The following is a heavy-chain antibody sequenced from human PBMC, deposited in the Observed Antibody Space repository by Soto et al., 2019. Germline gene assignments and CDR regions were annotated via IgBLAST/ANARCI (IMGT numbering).Heavy chain of an antibody. D-gene: IGHD3-10*01. CDR3: ARGARNYYYFDY. Sequence: EVQLVESGGGLVQPGGSLRLSCAASGFIFTDYWIHWVRQAPGKGLVWVARIKSDETTTNHADSVWGRLTISRDNTKNTVYLQMHSLRAEDTAVYYCARGARNYYYFDYWGQGTLVTVSS. CDR2: IKSDETTT. CDR1: GFIFTDYW. J-gene: IGHJ4*02. V-gene: IGHV3-74*01.